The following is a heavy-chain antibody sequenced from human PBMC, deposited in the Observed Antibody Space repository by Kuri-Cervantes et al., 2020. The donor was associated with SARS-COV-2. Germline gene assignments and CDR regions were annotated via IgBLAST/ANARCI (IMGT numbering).Heavy chain of an antibody. V-gene: IGHV3-21*01. D-gene: IGHD3-16*01. Sequence: GESLKISCAASGFTFSSYSMNWVRQAPGKGLEWVSSISTSSRYVYYADSVRGRFTTSRDNAKTSLYLQMNSLKADDTAVYYCARAFSPAYTSSDSDAFDFWGRGTMVTVSS. CDR3: ARAFSPAYTSSDSDAFDF. CDR2: ISTSSRYV. J-gene: IGHJ3*01. CDR1: GFTFSSYS.